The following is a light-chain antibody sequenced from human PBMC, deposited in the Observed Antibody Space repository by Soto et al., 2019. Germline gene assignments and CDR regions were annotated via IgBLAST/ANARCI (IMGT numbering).Light chain of an antibody. CDR3: QQRGNWPPYT. Sequence: EIVLTQSPATLSLSPEERATLSCRASQSVSSYLAWYQQKPGQAPRLLIYDASNRATGIPARFSGSGSGTDFTLTISSLEPEDFAVYYCQQRGNWPPYTFGQGTKLEIK. CDR2: DAS. CDR1: QSVSSY. J-gene: IGKJ2*01. V-gene: IGKV3-11*01.